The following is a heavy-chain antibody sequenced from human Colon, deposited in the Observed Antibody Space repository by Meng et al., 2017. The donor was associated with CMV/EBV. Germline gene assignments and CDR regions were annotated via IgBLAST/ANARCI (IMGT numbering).Heavy chain of an antibody. J-gene: IGHJ4*02. CDR1: GFTFSSYW. D-gene: IGHD3-16*01. CDR2: IKQDGSEK. CDR3: ARVLNLLMITFGGPSSASFDY. Sequence: GALRLSCAASGFTFSSYWMSWVRQAPGKGLEWVANIKQDGSEKYYVDSVKGRFTISRDNAKNSLYLQMNSLRAEDTAVYYCARVLNLLMITFGGPSSASFDYWGQGTLVTVSS. V-gene: IGHV3-7*01.